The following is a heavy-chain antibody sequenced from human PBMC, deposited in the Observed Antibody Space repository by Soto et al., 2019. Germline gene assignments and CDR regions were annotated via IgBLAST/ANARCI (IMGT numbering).Heavy chain of an antibody. CDR2: FDPEDGET. CDR3: ATGGAMVRGVIHYYYYYMDV. CDR1: GYTLTELS. D-gene: IGHD3-10*01. V-gene: IGHV1-24*01. Sequence: QVQLVQSGAEVKKPGASVKVSCKVSGYTLTELSMHWVRQAPGKGLEWMGGFDPEDGETIYAQKFQGRVTMTEDTSTDTAYMELSSLRSEDTAVYYCATGGAMVRGVIHYYYYYMDVWGKGTTVTVSS. J-gene: IGHJ6*03.